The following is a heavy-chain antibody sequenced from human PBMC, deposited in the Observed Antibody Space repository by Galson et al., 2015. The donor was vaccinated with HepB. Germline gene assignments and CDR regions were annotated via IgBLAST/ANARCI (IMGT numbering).Heavy chain of an antibody. V-gene: IGHV3-66*01. J-gene: IGHJ5*02. CDR1: GFTVSSNY. D-gene: IGHD4-17*01. Sequence: SLRLSCAASGFTVSSNYMRWVRQAPGKGLEWVSVIYSGGSTYYADSVKGRFTISRDNSKNTLYLQMNSPRAEDTAVYYCARDLFYGDRFGWFDPWGQGTLVTVSS. CDR3: ARDLFYGDRFGWFDP. CDR2: IYSGGST.